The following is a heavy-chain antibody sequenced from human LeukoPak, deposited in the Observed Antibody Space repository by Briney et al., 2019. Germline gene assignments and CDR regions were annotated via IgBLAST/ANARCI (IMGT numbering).Heavy chain of an antibody. D-gene: IGHD3-22*01. CDR2: IIPIFGTA. J-gene: IGHJ4*02. CDR3: ARSPPHYYYDSSGYFDY. CDR1: GGTFSSYA. Sequence: GASVKVSCKASGGTFSSYAISWVRQAPGQGLEWMGGIIPIFGTANYAQKFQGRVTITADESTSTAYMELSSLRSEDTAVYYCARSPPHYYYDSSGYFDYWGQGTLVTVSS. V-gene: IGHV1-69*13.